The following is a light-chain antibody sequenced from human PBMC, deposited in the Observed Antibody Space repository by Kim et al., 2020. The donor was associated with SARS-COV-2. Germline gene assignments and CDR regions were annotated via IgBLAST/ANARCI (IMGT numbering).Light chain of an antibody. CDR1: GSNIGINY. CDR3: AAWDDSLSGAV. J-gene: IGLJ3*02. CDR2: SNN. V-gene: IGLV1-47*02. Sequence: GQRVTISGSGSGSNIGINYVYCYQQLPGAAPKLVIHSNNQRPSGVPDRFSGSKSGTSASLAISGLQSEDEADYYCAAWDDSLSGAVFGGGTKLTAL.